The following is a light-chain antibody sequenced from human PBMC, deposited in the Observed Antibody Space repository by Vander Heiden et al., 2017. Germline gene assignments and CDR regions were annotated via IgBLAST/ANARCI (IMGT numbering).Light chain of an antibody. CDR1: QSISSY. CDR3: QQSDSSPKT. Sequence: DIQMTQSPSSLSAFVGDRVSIACRASQSISSYLSWYQQKPGKAPKLLIFSASTLESGVPSRFSGSGSGTDFTLTIRRLQPEDFATYYCQQSDSSPKTFGQGTKVEI. J-gene: IGKJ1*01. CDR2: SAS. V-gene: IGKV1-39*01.